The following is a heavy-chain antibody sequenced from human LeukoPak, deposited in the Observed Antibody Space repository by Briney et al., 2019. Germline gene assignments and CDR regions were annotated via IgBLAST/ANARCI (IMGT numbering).Heavy chain of an antibody. Sequence: PSETLSPTCTVSGGSISSSSYYWGWIRQPPGKGLEWIGSIYYSGSTYYNPSLKSRVTISVDTSKNQFSLKLSSVTAADTAVYYCARQDLEMAMDGDPDYWGQGTLVTVSS. CDR1: GGSISSSSYY. D-gene: IGHD5-24*01. V-gene: IGHV4-39*01. CDR2: IYYSGST. J-gene: IGHJ4*02. CDR3: ARQDLEMAMDGDPDY.